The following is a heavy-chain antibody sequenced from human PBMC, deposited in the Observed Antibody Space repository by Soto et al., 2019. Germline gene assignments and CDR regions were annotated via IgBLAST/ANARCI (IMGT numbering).Heavy chain of an antibody. CDR2: FFHTGTA. CDR3: VRNYGGNSQFFDL. V-gene: IGHV4-59*11. D-gene: IGHD4-17*01. Sequence: QVQLQESGPGLVKPSETLSLNCSVSGDAISRHYWSWIRQSPGKGLEWLGYFFHTGTALYNPSLRRRVTTSVDTSKNQFSLKLTSVIPADTAVYFCVRNYGGNSQFFDLWGRGTLVTVSS. CDR1: GDAISRHY. J-gene: IGHJ2*01.